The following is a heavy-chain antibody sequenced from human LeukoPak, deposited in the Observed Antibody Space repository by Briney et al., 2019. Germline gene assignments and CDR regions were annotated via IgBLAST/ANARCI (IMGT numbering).Heavy chain of an antibody. CDR1: GYTFTSYY. J-gene: IGHJ6*03. Sequence: ASVKVSCKASGYTFTSYYMHWVRQAPGQGLEWMGIINPSGGSTSYAQKFQGRVTITRNTSISTAYMELSSLRSEDTAVYYCARGIVAYYYYYMDVWGKGTTVTVSS. D-gene: IGHD1-26*01. V-gene: IGHV1-46*01. CDR3: ARGIVAYYYYYMDV. CDR2: INPSGGST.